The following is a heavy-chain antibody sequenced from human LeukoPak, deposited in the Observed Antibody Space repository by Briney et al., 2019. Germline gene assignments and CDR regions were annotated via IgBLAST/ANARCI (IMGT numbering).Heavy chain of an antibody. J-gene: IGHJ4*02. CDR3: AMKSTDVTGTYDY. CDR2: ISSSSSTI. Sequence: GGSLRPSCAASGFTFSSHRMSWVRQAPGKGLEWVSYISSSSSTILYADSVKGRFTISRDNAKNSLYLQMNSLRDEDTAVYYCAMKSTDVTGTYDYWGQGTLVTVSS. V-gene: IGHV3-48*02. CDR1: GFTFSSHR. D-gene: IGHD1-7*01.